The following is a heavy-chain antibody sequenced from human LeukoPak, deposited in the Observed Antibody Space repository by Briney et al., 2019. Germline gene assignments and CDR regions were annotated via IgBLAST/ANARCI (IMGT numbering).Heavy chain of an antibody. V-gene: IGHV4-31*03. CDR3: SRSRRLGDLSLNY. D-gene: IGHD3-16*02. J-gene: IGHJ4*02. CDR1: GGSISSGGYY. Sequence: SQTLSLTCTVSGGSISSGGYYWSWIRQHPGKGLEWIGYIYYSGSTYYNPSLKSRVTISVDTSKNQFSLKLSSVTAADTAAYYCSRSRRLGDLSLNYWGQGTLVTVSS. CDR2: IYYSGST.